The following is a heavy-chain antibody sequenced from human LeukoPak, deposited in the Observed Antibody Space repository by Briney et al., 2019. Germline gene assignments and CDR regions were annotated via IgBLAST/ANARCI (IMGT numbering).Heavy chain of an antibody. D-gene: IGHD3-10*01. CDR3: ARDLYCSSTSCSITMVRGVITIPPLGY. Sequence: PGGSLRLSCAASGFTFSNYGIHWVRQAPGKGLEWVALISYDGSNKYYADSVKGRFTISRDNSKNTLYLQMNSLRAEDTAVYYCARDLYCSSTSCSITMVRGVITIPPLGYWGQGTLVTVSS. CDR2: ISYDGSNK. V-gene: IGHV3-30*03. J-gene: IGHJ4*02. CDR1: GFTFSNYG.